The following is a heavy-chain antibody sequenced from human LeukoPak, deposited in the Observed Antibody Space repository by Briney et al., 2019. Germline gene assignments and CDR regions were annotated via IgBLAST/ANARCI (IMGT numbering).Heavy chain of an antibody. Sequence: SVKVSCKASGGTFSSYAISWVRQAPGQGLEWMGRIIPILGIANYAQKFQGRVTITADKSTSTAYMELSSLRSEDTAVYYCARSTMVRGGHFDYWGQGTLVIVSS. CDR2: IIPILGIA. CDR1: GGTFSSYA. V-gene: IGHV1-69*04. J-gene: IGHJ4*02. CDR3: ARSTMVRGGHFDY. D-gene: IGHD3-10*01.